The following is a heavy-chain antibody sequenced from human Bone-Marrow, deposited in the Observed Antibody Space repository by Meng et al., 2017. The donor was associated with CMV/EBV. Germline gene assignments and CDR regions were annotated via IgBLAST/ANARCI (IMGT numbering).Heavy chain of an antibody. CDR3: AKVGGYFWPTDAFDI. Sequence: GESLKISCAASGFTFSSYAMHWVRQAPGKGLEWVAVISYDGSNKYYADSVKGRFTISRDNSKNTLYLQMNSLRAEDTAVYYCAKVGGYFWPTDAFDIWGQGTMVTVSS. CDR1: GFTFSSYA. D-gene: IGHD3-3*01. CDR2: ISYDGSNK. J-gene: IGHJ3*02. V-gene: IGHV3-30-3*01.